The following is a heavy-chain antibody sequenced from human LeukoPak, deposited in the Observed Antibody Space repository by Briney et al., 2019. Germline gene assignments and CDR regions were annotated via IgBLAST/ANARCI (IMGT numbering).Heavy chain of an antibody. J-gene: IGHJ4*02. D-gene: IGHD6-19*01. CDR3: ARAPAKQWLNDY. V-gene: IGHV3-30*19. CDR2: ISYDGSNK. Sequence: GGSLRLSCVASGFSFSSYGMNWVRQAPGKGLEWVAVISYDGSNKYYADSVKGRFTISRDNSKNTLYLQMNSLRAEDTAVYYCARAPAKQWLNDYWGQGTLVTVSS. CDR1: GFSFSSYG.